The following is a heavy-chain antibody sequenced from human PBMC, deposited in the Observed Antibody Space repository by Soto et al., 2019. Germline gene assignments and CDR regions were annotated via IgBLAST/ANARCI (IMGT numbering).Heavy chain of an antibody. CDR1: GGSINTYNLF. CDR3: ARVNVTLDF. CDR2: VHSSGNA. V-gene: IGHV4-39*01. J-gene: IGHJ4*02. Sequence: QLQLQESGPGLVGPSETLSLSCTVSGGSINTYNLFWAWIRQPPGKGLEWIASVHSSGNAYYNPSLTTRVTISRDTSKNRVSLELRSVTAADTAVYYCARVNVTLDFWGQGTLVTVSS. D-gene: IGHD2-21*02.